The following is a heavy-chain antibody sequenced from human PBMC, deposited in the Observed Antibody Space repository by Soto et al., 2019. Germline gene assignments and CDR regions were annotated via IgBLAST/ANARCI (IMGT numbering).Heavy chain of an antibody. V-gene: IGHV4-34*01. D-gene: IGHD7-27*01. CDR3: ARRLSWGLTTFTFYYFDY. Sequence: LPLTCAVYGGSFSGYYWSWIRQPPGKGLEWIGEINHSGSTNHNPSLKSRVTISVDTSKDQFSLKLSSVTAADTAVYYCARRLSWGLTTFTFYYFDYWGQGTLVTVSS. CDR1: GGSFSGYY. CDR2: INHSGST. J-gene: IGHJ4*02.